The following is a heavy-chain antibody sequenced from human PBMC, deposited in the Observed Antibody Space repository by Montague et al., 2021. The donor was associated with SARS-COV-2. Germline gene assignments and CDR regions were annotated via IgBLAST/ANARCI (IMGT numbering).Heavy chain of an antibody. CDR1: GGSISSGSYY. D-gene: IGHD2-15*01. CDR3: GRGVVAATPVVDY. J-gene: IGHJ4*02. Sequence: TRSLTCTVSGGSISSGSYYWSWIRQPAGKGLEWIGRIYASGGTNYNPSLKSRVTMSVDTSKNQFSLKLNSVTAADTAVYYCGRGVVAATPVVDYWGRGTLVTVSS. CDR2: IYASGGT. V-gene: IGHV4-61*02.